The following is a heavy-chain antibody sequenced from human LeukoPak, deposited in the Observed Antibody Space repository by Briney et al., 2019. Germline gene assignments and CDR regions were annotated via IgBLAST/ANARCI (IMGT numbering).Heavy chain of an antibody. CDR1: GGSISSNY. CDR3: ARQPVAATNFDY. V-gene: IGHV4-59*08. CDR2: IYNTGSK. Sequence: SGTLSLTCTVSGGSISSNYWSWIRQPPGKGLEWITYIYNTGSKNYNPSLKSRVTISVDTSKNQFSLILSSVTAADTAVYYCARQPVAATNFDYWGQGTLVTV. J-gene: IGHJ4*02. D-gene: IGHD6-19*01.